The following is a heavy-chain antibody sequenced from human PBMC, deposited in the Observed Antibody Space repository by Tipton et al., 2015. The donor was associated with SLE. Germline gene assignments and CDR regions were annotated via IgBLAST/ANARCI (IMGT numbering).Heavy chain of an antibody. Sequence: SLRLSCAASGFTFSSYGMHWVRQAPGKGLEWVAVIWYDGSNKYYADSVKGRYTISRDNSKNTLYLQMNSLRAEDTAVYYCARAKQLVLFDYWGQGTLVTVSS. CDR2: IWYDGSNK. CDR3: ARAKQLVLFDY. V-gene: IGHV3-33*08. J-gene: IGHJ4*02. D-gene: IGHD6-13*01. CDR1: GFTFSSYG.